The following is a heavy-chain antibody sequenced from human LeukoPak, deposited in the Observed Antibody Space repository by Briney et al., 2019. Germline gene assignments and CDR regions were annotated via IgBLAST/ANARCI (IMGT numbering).Heavy chain of an antibody. V-gene: IGHV4-30-2*01. CDR3: ARGTIRDGSGSYYKAPYYFDY. D-gene: IGHD3-10*01. CDR2: IYHSGST. Sequence: SETLSLTCTVSGGSISSGGYYWSWIRQPPGKGLEWIGYIYHSGSTYYNPSLKSRVTISVDRSKNQFSLKLSSVTAADTAVYYCARGTIRDGSGSYYKAPYYFDYWGQGTLVTVSS. CDR1: GGSISSGGYY. J-gene: IGHJ4*02.